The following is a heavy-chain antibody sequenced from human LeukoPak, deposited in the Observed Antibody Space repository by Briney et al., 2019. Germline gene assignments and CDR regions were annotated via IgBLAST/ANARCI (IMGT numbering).Heavy chain of an antibody. CDR3: AKADQSQLFNGAAWSPANTGGFDY. CDR2: ISGSGGST. CDR1: GFTFSSYA. J-gene: IGHJ4*02. Sequence: GGSLRLSCAASGFTFSSYAMSWVRQAPGKGLEWVSAISGSGGSTYYADSVKGRFTISRDNSKNTLYLQMNSLRAEDTAVYYCAKADQSQLFNGAAWSPANTGGFDYWGQGTLVTVSS. V-gene: IGHV3-23*01. D-gene: IGHD5-24*01.